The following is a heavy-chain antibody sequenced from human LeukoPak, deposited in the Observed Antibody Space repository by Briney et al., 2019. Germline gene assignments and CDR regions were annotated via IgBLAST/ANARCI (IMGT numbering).Heavy chain of an antibody. V-gene: IGHV3-7*01. J-gene: IGHJ4*02. D-gene: IGHD1-1*01. CDR2: IKEDGTEK. CDR1: GFNFRNYW. Sequence: GGSLRLSCAASGFNFRNYWMSWIRQAPGKGLEWVAHIKEDGTEKYYVDSVKGRFTISKDDTKNSLYLHMSSLRVEDTAIYYCVRAGWELDYWGQGTLVTVSS. CDR3: VRAGWELDY.